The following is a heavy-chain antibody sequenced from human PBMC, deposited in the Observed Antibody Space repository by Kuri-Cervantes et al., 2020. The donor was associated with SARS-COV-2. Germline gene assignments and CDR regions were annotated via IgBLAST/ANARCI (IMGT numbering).Heavy chain of an antibody. J-gene: IGHJ1*01. CDR2: ISGSGGST. CDR3: AARRWLGVPIAPVELYIHV. D-gene: IGHD6-19*01. CDR1: GFTFSSYA. V-gene: IGHV3-23*01. Sequence: ETLSLTCAASGFTFSSYAMSWVRQAPGKGLEWVSAISGSGGSTYYADSVKGRFTISRDNPKNTLYLQMSNLRAEDTAVHYCAARRWLGVPIAPVELYIHVWGQGTLVTVSS.